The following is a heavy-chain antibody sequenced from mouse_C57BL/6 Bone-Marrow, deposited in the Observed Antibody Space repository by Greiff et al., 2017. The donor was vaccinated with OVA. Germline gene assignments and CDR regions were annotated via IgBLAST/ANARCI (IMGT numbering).Heavy chain of an antibody. CDR2: INPSTGGT. Sequence: EVKVEESGPELVKPGASVKISCKASGYSFTGYYMNWVKQSPEKSLEWIGEINPSTGGTTYNQKFKAKATVTVDKSSSTAYMQLKSLTSEDSAVYCCARGGTSPFAYWGQGTLVTVSA. CDR1: GYSFTGYY. V-gene: IGHV1-42*01. CDR3: ARGGTSPFAY. D-gene: IGHD4-1*01. J-gene: IGHJ3*01.